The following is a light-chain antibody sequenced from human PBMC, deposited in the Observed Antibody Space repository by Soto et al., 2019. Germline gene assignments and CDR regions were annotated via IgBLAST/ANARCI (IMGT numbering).Light chain of an antibody. V-gene: IGLV2-14*01. J-gene: IGLJ3*02. CDR1: SNDVGIYNY. CDR2: EVT. CDR3: SSYTISSTWV. Sequence: QSALTQPASVSGSPGQSITISCTGTSNDVGIYNYVSWYQQHPGKAPKLMIYEVTNRPSGVSDRFSGSKSDNTASLTISGLQAKDEADYYCSSYTISSTWVFGGGTKLTVL.